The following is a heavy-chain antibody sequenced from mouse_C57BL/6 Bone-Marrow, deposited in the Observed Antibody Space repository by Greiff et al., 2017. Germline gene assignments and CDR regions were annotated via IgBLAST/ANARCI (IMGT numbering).Heavy chain of an antibody. V-gene: IGHV5-4*01. CDR1: GFTFSSYA. D-gene: IGHD2-1*01. CDR2: ISDGGSYT. Sequence: EVQLVESGGGLVKPGGSLKLSCAASGFTFSSYAMSWVRQTPEKRLEWVATISDGGSYTYYPDNVKGRFTISRDNAKNNLYLQMRHLKSEDTAMYYCARDGNFYWYFDVWGTGTTVTVAS. CDR3: ARDGNFYWYFDV. J-gene: IGHJ1*03.